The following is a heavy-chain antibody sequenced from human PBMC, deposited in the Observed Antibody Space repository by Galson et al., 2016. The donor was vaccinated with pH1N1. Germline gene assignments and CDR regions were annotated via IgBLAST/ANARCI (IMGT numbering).Heavy chain of an antibody. J-gene: IGHJ4*02. V-gene: IGHV1-46*01. CDR2: IDPRGGT. CDR3: ARDLARQHDS. CDR1: GYIFTSYY. Sequence: SCKASGYIFTSYYIHWVRQAPGQGLEWLGVIDPRGGTTYAQKFHGRVTMTSDTSTNTVSLELSSLKSDDTAVYFCARDLARQHDSWGQGTLVTVSS.